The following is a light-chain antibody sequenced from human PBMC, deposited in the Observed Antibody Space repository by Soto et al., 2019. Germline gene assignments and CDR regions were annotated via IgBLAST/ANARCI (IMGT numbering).Light chain of an antibody. CDR1: TSNIGSNT. CDR2: SNN. V-gene: IGLV1-44*01. Sequence: QSVLTRPPSASGTPGQRITISCSGSTSNIGSNTVNWYQQLPGAAPKLFIYSNNQRPSGVPDRFSGSKSGTSASLAISGLQSEDEADYYCAAWDDSLNGQVFGGGTKLTVL. CDR3: AAWDDSLNGQV. J-gene: IGLJ3*02.